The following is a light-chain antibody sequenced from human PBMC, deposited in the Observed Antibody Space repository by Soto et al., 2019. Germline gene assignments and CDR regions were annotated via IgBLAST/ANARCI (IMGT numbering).Light chain of an antibody. CDR1: QSVLYSSSNKNY. J-gene: IGKJ3*01. CDR3: QQYYSAPLT. V-gene: IGKV4-1*01. CDR2: WAS. Sequence: DIVMTQSPDSLAVSLGERATINCESSQSVLYSSSNKNYLAWYQQKPGQPPKLLIYWASTRESGVPDRFSGSWSGTDFTLTISSLQAVDVAVYYCQQYYSAPLTFGPGTKVDIK.